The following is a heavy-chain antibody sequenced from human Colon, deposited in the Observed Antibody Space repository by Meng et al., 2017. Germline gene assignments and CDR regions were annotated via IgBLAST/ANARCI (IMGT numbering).Heavy chain of an antibody. J-gene: IGHJ4*02. CDR3: ANRFV. CDR1: GFSVSSDF. CDR2: IHSSAGT. D-gene: IGHD3-3*01. Sequence: VQLAESGGGLVQPGGSLRLSCAVSGFSVSSDFMIWVRQAPGKGLEWVSMIHSSAGTFFADSVKGRFTVSTDNSKNTLYLQMNSLRIEDTAVYHCANRFVWGLGTLVTVSS. V-gene: IGHV3-66*02.